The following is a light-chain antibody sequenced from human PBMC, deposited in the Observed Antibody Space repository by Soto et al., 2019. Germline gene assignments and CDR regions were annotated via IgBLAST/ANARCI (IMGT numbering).Light chain of an antibody. Sequence: QTVVTQEPSLTVSPGGTVTLTCAPTTGAVTSDYFPNWFQQKPGQAPRALIFGTSNRHSWTPARFSASLLGGKAALTLSGVQPEDEAEFYCLLYYGGAQAVFGGGTQLTVL. J-gene: IGLJ7*01. V-gene: IGLV7-43*01. CDR1: TGAVTSDYF. CDR3: LLYYGGAQAV. CDR2: GTS.